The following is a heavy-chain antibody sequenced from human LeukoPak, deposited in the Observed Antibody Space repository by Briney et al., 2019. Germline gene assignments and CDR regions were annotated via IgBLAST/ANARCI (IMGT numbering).Heavy chain of an antibody. D-gene: IGHD2-15*01. CDR1: GFTFSDYY. CDR3: AREHCSGGSCYSIYYYYYMDV. V-gene: IGHV4-38-2*02. Sequence: GSLRLSCAASGFTFSDYYMSWIRQPPGKGLEWIGSIYYSESTYYNPSLKSRVTISVDTSKNQFSLKLSSVTAADTAVYYCAREHCSGGSCYSIYYYYYMDVWGKGTTVTVSS. J-gene: IGHJ6*03. CDR2: IYYSEST.